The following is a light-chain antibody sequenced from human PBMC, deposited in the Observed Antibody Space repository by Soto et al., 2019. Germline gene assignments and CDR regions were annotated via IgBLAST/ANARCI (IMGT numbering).Light chain of an antibody. CDR1: QSLDSRY. Sequence: EIVLTQSPGTLSLSLGESATLCCRASQSLDSRYLAWYQQTPGQAPRLLIYGASTRATGIPARFSGSWSGTDFTLTITSLEPEDFAVYYCQQYGGSPRTFGQGTKVDIK. V-gene: IGKV3-20*01. CDR3: QQYGGSPRT. CDR2: GAS. J-gene: IGKJ1*01.